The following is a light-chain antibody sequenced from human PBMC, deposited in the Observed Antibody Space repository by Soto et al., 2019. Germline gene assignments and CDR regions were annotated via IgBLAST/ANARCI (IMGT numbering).Light chain of an antibody. V-gene: IGKV3-20*01. Sequence: EIVLTQSPGTLSLSPGERATLSCRASQSVSSSYLAWYQQKPGQAPRLLIFGASSRATGIPDRFSGSGSATDFTLTISRLDPEDFAVYYCQQYGSSFGQGTRLEIK. J-gene: IGKJ5*01. CDR2: GAS. CDR3: QQYGSS. CDR1: QSVSSSY.